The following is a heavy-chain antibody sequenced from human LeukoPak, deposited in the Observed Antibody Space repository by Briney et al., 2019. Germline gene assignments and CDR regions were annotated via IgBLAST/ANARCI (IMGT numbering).Heavy chain of an antibody. J-gene: IGHJ4*02. CDR1: GFTFSDHH. Sequence: GGSLRLSCEGSGFTFSDHHMDWVRQAPGMGLEWVGRGPARNKPNSCSTQYAASVRGRFTISRDDSKNSLYLQINSLRTEDTAMYYCTRVLTTDRGWYTFEFWGQGVLVTVFS. V-gene: IGHV3-72*01. CDR3: TRVLTTDRGWYTFEF. D-gene: IGHD6-19*01. CDR2: GPARNKPNSCST.